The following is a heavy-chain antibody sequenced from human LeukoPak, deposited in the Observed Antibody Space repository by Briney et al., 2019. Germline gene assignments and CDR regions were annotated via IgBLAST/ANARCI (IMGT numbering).Heavy chain of an antibody. CDR1: GYSFSNYW. CDR2: IYPGDSDT. CDR3: ATSYGGSHFDY. D-gene: IGHD2-15*01. Sequence: GESLKISCKGSGYSFSNYWIAWVRQMPGEGLEWMGLIYPGDSDTRYSPSFQGQVTFSADKSISTAYLQWSSLKASDTAMYYCATSYGGSHFDYWGQGTLVTASS. V-gene: IGHV5-51*01. J-gene: IGHJ4*02.